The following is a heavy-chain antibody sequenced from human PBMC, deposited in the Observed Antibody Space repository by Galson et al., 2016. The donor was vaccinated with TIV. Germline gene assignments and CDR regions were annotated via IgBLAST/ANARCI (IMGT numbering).Heavy chain of an antibody. D-gene: IGHD3-22*01. CDR2: IDWDDDK. CDR3: ARISGYCDSSCHYIPRNFDY. V-gene: IGHV2-70*11. CDR1: GFSLNTDGMC. Sequence: PALVKPTQTLTLTCTFSGFSLNTDGMCVNWIRQPPGKALEWLARIDWDDDKSYSSSLKTRLTISKDTSKNQVVLTMTNMDPVDTATYYCARISGYCDSSCHYIPRNFDYWGQGTLVTVSS. J-gene: IGHJ4*02.